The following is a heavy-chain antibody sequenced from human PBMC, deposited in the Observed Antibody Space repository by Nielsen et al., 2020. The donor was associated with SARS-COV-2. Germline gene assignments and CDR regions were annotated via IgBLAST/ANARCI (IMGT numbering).Heavy chain of an antibody. CDR3: ARVISPGSGSYRWFDP. Sequence: GSLRLSCTVSGGSISSNSYYWGWIRQSPGKGLEWIGNIYHSGSTFYNPSLKSRVIISVDTSKTQFSLKLRSVTAADTAVYYCARVISPGSGSYRWFDPWGQGTLVTVSS. J-gene: IGHJ5*02. D-gene: IGHD3-10*01. CDR2: IYHSGST. CDR1: GGSISSNSYY. V-gene: IGHV4-39*07.